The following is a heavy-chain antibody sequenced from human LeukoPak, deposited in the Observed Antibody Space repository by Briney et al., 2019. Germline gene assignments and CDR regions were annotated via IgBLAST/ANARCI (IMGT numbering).Heavy chain of an antibody. CDR2: IYYSGSA. D-gene: IGHD3-10*01. CDR3: ARSYGSGNYFDY. V-gene: IGHV4-59*01. CDR1: GGSISTYY. J-gene: IGHJ4*02. Sequence: PSETLSLTCTVSGGSISTYYWSWIRQPPGKGLEWRGYIYYSGSAKNNPSLKSRVTISVDTSKNQFSVKLSSVTAADTAVYYCARSYGSGNYFDYWGQGTLVTVSS.